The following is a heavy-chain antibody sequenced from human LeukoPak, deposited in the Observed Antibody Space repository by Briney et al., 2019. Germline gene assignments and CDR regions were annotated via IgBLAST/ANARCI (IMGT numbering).Heavy chain of an antibody. J-gene: IGHJ4*02. CDR1: GGSISSSY. CDR2: IYTSGST. Sequence: SETLSLTCTVSGGSISSSYWSWIRQPAGKGLEWIGRIYTSGSTNYNPSIKSRVTMSVDTSKNQFSLKLSSVTAADTAVYYCARGAYYYGSGKIFDYWGQGTLVTVSS. V-gene: IGHV4-4*07. D-gene: IGHD3-10*01. CDR3: ARGAYYYGSGKIFDY.